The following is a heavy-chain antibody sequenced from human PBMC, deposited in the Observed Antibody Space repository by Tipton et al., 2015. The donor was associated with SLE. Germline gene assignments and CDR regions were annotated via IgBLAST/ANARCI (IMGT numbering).Heavy chain of an antibody. CDR3: ASQAGGIDY. D-gene: IGHD3-16*01. Sequence: SLRLSCAASGFTFSSYGMHWVRQAPGKGLEWVAFIRYDGSNKYYADSVKGRFTISRDNSKNTLYLQMNSLRAEDTAVYYCASQAGGIDYWGQGTLVTVSS. V-gene: IGHV3-30*02. CDR2: IRYDGSNK. CDR1: GFTFSSYG. J-gene: IGHJ4*02.